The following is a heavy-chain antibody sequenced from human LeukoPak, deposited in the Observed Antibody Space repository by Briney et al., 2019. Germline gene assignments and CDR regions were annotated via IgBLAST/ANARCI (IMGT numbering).Heavy chain of an antibody. CDR1: GFTFSSYG. CDR2: IRYDGSNK. CDR3: AKWGSLIAVRWYYFDY. Sequence: GGSLRLSCAASGFTFSSYGMHWVRQAPGKGLEWVAFIRYDGSNKYYADSVKGRFTISRDNSKNTLYLQMNSLRAEDTAVYYCAKWGSLIAVRWYYFDYWGQGTLVTVSS. J-gene: IGHJ4*02. D-gene: IGHD6-19*01. V-gene: IGHV3-30*02.